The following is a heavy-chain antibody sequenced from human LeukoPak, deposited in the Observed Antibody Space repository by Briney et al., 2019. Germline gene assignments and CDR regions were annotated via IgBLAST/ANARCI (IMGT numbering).Heavy chain of an antibody. CDR3: ARELPQDALDI. J-gene: IGHJ3*02. CDR2: IYYSGST. V-gene: IGHV4-59*01. D-gene: IGHD1-26*01. CDR1: GGSISSYY. Sequence: SETLSLTCTVSGGSISSYYWSWIRQPPGKGLEWIGYIYYSGSTNYNPSLKSRVTISVDTSKNQFSLKLSSVTAADTAVYYCARELPQDALDIWGQGTMVIVSS.